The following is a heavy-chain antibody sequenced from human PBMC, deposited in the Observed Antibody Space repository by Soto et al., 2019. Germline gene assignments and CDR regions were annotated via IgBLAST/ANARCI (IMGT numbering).Heavy chain of an antibody. CDR3: ARVYTGMGRYYYGMDV. CDR1: GYTFTSYD. CDR2: MNPNSGNT. V-gene: IGHV1-8*01. D-gene: IGHD3-10*01. J-gene: IGHJ6*02. Sequence: QVQLVQSGAEVKKPGASVKVSCKASGYTFTSYDINWVRQATGQGLEWMGWMNPNSGNTGYAQKFQGRVTMTRNTSISTAYMKLSSLRSEDTAVYYCARVYTGMGRYYYGMDVWGQGTTVTVSS.